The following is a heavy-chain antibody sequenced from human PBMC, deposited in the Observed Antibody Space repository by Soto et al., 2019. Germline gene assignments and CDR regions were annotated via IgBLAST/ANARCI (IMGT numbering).Heavy chain of an antibody. CDR2: ISAHNGNT. CDR1: GYDFTTYG. J-gene: IGHJ4*02. Sequence: QVHLVQSGAEVKKPGASVKVSCKGSGYDFTTYGITWVRQAPGQGLEWMAWISAHNGNTDYAQKLQGRVTVTKDPSTSKAYMELRSLRSDDTAMYYCARGRYGDYWGQGALVTVSS. V-gene: IGHV1-18*01. D-gene: IGHD1-1*01. CDR3: ARGRYGDY.